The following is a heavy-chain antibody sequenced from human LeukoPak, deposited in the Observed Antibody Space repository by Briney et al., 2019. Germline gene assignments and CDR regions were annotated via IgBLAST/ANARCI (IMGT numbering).Heavy chain of an antibody. J-gene: IGHJ1*01. Sequence: GASVKVSCKASGYTFTGYYMHWVRQAPGQGLEWMGWINPNSGGTNYAQKSQGRVTMTKDTSISTAYMELSRLRSDDTAVYYCASTGYCSGGSCYSSIRAEYFQHWGQGTLITVSS. CDR3: ASTGYCSGGSCYSSIRAEYFQH. CDR2: INPNSGGT. D-gene: IGHD2-15*01. CDR1: GYTFTGYY. V-gene: IGHV1-2*02.